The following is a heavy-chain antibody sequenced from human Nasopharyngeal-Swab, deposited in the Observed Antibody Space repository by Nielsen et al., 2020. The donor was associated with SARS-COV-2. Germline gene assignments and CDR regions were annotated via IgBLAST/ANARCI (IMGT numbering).Heavy chain of an antibody. D-gene: IGHD4-17*01. CDR3: AKGGVSVYGDSYYFDF. J-gene: IGHJ4*02. CDR2: ISGSGSGT. V-gene: IGHV3-23*01. Sequence: GESLKISCAAPGFTFDTFGMTWVRQAPGKGLEWVSRISGSGSGTYYADSVKGRFTISRDNSKNTLYLPMNSLRADDPAVYYCAKGGVSVYGDSYYFDFWGQIPLVPFSS. CDR1: GFTFDTFG.